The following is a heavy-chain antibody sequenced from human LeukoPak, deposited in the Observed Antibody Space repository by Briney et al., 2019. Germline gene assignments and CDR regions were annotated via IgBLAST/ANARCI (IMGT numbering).Heavy chain of an antibody. CDR3: ASLHSGSYGY. J-gene: IGHJ4*02. CDR1: GGSISSYY. Sequence: SETLSLTCTVSGGSISSYYWSWIRQPPGKGPEWIGYIYYSGSTNYNPSLKSRVTISVDTSKNQFSLKLSSVSAADPAVYYCASLHSGSYGYWGQGTLVTVSS. V-gene: IGHV4-59*01. CDR2: IYYSGST. D-gene: IGHD1-26*01.